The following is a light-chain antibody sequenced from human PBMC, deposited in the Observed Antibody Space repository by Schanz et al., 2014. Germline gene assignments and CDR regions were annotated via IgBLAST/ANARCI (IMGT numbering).Light chain of an antibody. J-gene: IGKJ4*01. CDR3: QQYYSLPLT. V-gene: IGKV3-15*01. Sequence: EVVMTQSPATLSVSPGERATLSCRASQSVGSNLAWYQQKPGQAPRLLIHRASTRATAIPARFSGSGSGTEFTLTISGLQSEDVAVYYCQQYYSLPLTFGGGTKVEIK. CDR2: RAS. CDR1: QSVGSN.